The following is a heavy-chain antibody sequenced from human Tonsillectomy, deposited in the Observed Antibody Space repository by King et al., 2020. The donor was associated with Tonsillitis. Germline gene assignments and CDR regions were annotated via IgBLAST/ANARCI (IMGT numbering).Heavy chain of an antibody. D-gene: IGHD4-11*01. CDR2: INHSGST. Sequence: VQLQQWGAGLLKPSETLSLTCAVYGGSFSGYYWSWIRQPPGKGLEWIGEINHSGSTNYNPSLKSRVTISVDTSKNQFSLKLSSVTAADTAVYYCARGGPLQFDYWGKGTLVTVSS. V-gene: IGHV4-34*01. J-gene: IGHJ4*02. CDR3: ARGGPLQFDY. CDR1: GGSFSGYY.